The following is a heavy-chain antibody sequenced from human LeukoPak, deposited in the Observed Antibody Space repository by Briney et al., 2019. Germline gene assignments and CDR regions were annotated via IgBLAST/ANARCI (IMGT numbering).Heavy chain of an antibody. Sequence: SETLSLSCTASGGTISNYDWSWIRQPPGKGLEWIGYIYYRGNINYNPSLKSRVTISVDTSKNQFSLKLSSVTAAETAVYYCARHLEVGATFPDIWGQGTMVTVSS. V-gene: IGHV4-59*08. CDR3: ARHLEVGATFPDI. CDR2: IYYRGNI. J-gene: IGHJ3*02. D-gene: IGHD1-26*01. CDR1: GGTISNYD.